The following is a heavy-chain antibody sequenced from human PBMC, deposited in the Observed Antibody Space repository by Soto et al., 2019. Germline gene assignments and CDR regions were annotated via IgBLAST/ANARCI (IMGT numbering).Heavy chain of an antibody. V-gene: IGHV3-23*01. J-gene: IGHJ4*02. D-gene: IGHD2-2*01. CDR1: GFTFSIYA. Sequence: PGGSLRLSCAASGFTFSIYAMSWVRQAPGKGLEWVSAISGSGGSTYYADSVRGRFTISRDNSKNTLYLQMNSLRAEDTAVYYCAKDNLVVPAAMFDYWGQGTLVTVSS. CDR2: ISGSGGST. CDR3: AKDNLVVPAAMFDY.